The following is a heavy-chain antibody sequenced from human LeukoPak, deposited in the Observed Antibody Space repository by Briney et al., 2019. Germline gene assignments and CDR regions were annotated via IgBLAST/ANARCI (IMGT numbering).Heavy chain of an antibody. CDR2: LSHLGDSV. Sequence: PGGSLRLSCAASGFTLIDHAMTWVRQAPGKGLEWVSALSHLGDSVHYADSVKGRFTISRDNAKNSLYLQMNSLRAEDTAVYYCAREDCSGGSCYSRKLNWFDPWGQGTLVTVSS. CDR1: GFTLIDHA. V-gene: IGHV3-23*01. D-gene: IGHD2-15*01. CDR3: AREDCSGGSCYSRKLNWFDP. J-gene: IGHJ5*02.